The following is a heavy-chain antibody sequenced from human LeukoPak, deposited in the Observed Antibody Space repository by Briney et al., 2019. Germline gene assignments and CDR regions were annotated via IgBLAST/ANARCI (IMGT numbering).Heavy chain of an antibody. CDR1: VFTLRDYH. V-gene: IGHV3-72*01. CDR2: TRRQLRKYDT. D-gene: IGHD3-22*01. CDR3: HRDGAEGDDSAFDV. J-gene: IGHJ3*01. Sequence: GGSLRLSCLGSVFTLRDYHMAGVRQAPGRGGEGVGRTRRQLRKYDTEYAAPVQRRFHISQHESETSVLLHMSSLTVEDTALYYSHRDGAEGDDSAFDVWGQGTMVTVSS.